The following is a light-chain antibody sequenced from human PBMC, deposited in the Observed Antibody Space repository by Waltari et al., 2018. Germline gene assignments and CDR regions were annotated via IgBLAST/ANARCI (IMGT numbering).Light chain of an antibody. V-gene: IGKV1-39*01. J-gene: IGKJ1*01. CDR1: QRISGY. CDR2: AAS. CDR3: QQTYSNFRT. Sequence: DIQLPQSPSSLSASVGDSVTITCRASQRISGYLNWYQQRPGQAPKLLIYAASSLESGVPSRFSGSGFGTDFTLTINSLQPEDFAVYYCQQTYSNFRTFGQGTKVDVK.